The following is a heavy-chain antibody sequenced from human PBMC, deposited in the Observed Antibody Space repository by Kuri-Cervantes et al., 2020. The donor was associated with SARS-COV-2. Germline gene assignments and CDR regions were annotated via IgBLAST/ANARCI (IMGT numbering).Heavy chain of an antibody. CDR2: ISAYNGNT. V-gene: IGHV1-18*01. CDR1: GYTFTTYG. CDR3: ARGGVRTWRFFY. D-gene: IGHD3-10*01. Sequence: ASVKVSCKASGYTFTTYGISWVRQAPGQGLEWMGWISAYNGNTNYAQKFQGRVTMTRNTSISTAYMELSSLRSEDTAVYYCARGGVRTWRFFYWGQGTLVTVSS. J-gene: IGHJ4*02.